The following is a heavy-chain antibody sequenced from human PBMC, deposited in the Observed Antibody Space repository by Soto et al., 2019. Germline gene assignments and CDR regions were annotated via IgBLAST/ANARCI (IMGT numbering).Heavy chain of an antibody. CDR1: TFTFSSYW. D-gene: IGHD2-21*01. V-gene: IGHV3-74*01. J-gene: IGHJ4*02. Sequence: EVQLVESGGGLVQPGGSLRLSCAASTFTFSSYWMHWVRQAPGQGLVWVSRINTGGTTTTYAYSVKGRCTTSSDNHANTLYMQMNSLRAEDTAVYYCASVPTGKFGVWNYWGQGTLVTVSS. CDR3: ASVPTGKFGVWNY. CDR2: INTGGTTT.